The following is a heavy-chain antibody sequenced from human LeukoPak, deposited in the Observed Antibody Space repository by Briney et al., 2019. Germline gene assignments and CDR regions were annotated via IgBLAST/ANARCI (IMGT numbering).Heavy chain of an antibody. CDR3: ARGSTTVYYYYGMDV. V-gene: IGHV1-69*04. CDR2: IIPILGIA. CDR1: GGTFSSYA. D-gene: IGHD2-2*01. Sequence: GASVKVSCKASGGTFSSYAISWVRQAPGQGLEWMGRIIPILGIANYAQKFQGRVTITADKSTSTAYMELSSLRSEDTAVYYCARGSTTVYYYYGMDVWGQGTTVTVSS. J-gene: IGHJ6*02.